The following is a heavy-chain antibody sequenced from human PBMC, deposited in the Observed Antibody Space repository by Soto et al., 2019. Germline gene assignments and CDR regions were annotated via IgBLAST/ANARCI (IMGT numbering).Heavy chain of an antibody. CDR2: IWYDGSNK. CDR1: GFTFSSYG. CDR3: AKVAYYYFWSGYSRKNYGMDV. J-gene: IGHJ6*02. V-gene: IGHV3-33*06. Sequence: PGGSLRPSCAASGFTFSSYGTHWVRQAPGKGLEWVAVIWYDGSNKYYADSVKGRFTISRDNSKNTLYLQMNSLRAEDTAVYYCAKVAYYYFWSGYSRKNYGMDVWGQGTTVTVSS. D-gene: IGHD3-3*01.